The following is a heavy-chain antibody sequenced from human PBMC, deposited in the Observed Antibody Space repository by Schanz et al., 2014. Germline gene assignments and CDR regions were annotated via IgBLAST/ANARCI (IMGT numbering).Heavy chain of an antibody. V-gene: IGHV3-7*01. CDR1: GFTFSSYW. J-gene: IGHJ4*02. D-gene: IGHD5-12*01. Sequence: EVQLVESGGGLVQPGGSLRLSCAASGFTFSSYWMSWVRQAPGKGLEWVANIKQDGSEKYYVDSVQGRFTISRDNAKNSLYLQINSLRAEDTAVYYCARDGYNAYDLKRGDYWGQGTQVAVSS. CDR2: IKQDGSEK. CDR3: ARDGYNAYDLKRGDY.